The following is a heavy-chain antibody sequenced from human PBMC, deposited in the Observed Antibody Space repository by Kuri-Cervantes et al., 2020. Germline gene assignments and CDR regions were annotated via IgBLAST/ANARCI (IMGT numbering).Heavy chain of an antibody. CDR2: ISSSGSTI. D-gene: IGHD2-2*01. CDR3: ARAVVVPAAPKHGALDI. J-gene: IGHJ3*02. V-gene: IGHV3-11*01. Sequence: GESLKISCAASGFTFSDYYMSWIRQAPGKGLEWVSYISSSGSTIYYADSVKGRFTISRDNAKNSLYLQMNSLRAEDTAVYYCARAVVVPAAPKHGALDIWGQGTMVTVSS. CDR1: GFTFSDYY.